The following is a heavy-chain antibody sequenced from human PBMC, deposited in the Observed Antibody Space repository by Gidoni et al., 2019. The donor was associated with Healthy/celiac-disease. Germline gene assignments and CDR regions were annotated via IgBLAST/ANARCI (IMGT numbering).Heavy chain of an antibody. V-gene: IGHV4-34*01. CDR1: GGSFSGYY. CDR3: ARGGRSRYSSGWARGYFDY. CDR2: INHSGST. Sequence: QVQLQQWGAGLLKPSETLSLTCAVYGGSFSGYYWSWIRQPPGKGLEWIGEINHSGSTNYNPSLKSRVTISVDTSKNQFSLKLSSVTAADTAVYYCARGGRSRYSSGWARGYFDYWGQGTLVTVSS. J-gene: IGHJ4*02. D-gene: IGHD6-19*01.